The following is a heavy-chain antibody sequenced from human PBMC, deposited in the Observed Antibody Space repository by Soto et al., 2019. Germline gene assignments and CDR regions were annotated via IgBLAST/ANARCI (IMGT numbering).Heavy chain of an antibody. J-gene: IGHJ4*02. D-gene: IGHD6-13*01. CDR2: IYHSGST. CDR3: ARDLRESSSWTY. Sequence: QVQLQESGPGLVKPSGTLSLTCAVSGGSISSNNWWSWVRQPPGKGLEWIGEIYHSGSTNYNPSLQSRVTISVDKSNNYFSLNLISVTAADTAIYYCARDLRESSSWTYWGQGTLVTVSS. V-gene: IGHV4-4*02. CDR1: GGSISSNNW.